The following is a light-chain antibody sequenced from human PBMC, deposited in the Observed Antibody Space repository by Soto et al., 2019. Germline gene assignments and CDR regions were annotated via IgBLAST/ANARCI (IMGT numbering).Light chain of an antibody. J-gene: IGLJ2*01. V-gene: IGLV2-14*01. CDR2: EVS. Sequence: QSVLTQPASVSGSPGQSITISCTGTSSDVGGYNYVPWYQQHPGKAPKLMFYEVSNRPSGVSNRFSGSKSGNTASLTISGLQAEDEADYYCSSYTSSSTLVVFGGGTKVTVL. CDR3: SSYTSSSTLVV. CDR1: SSDVGGYNY.